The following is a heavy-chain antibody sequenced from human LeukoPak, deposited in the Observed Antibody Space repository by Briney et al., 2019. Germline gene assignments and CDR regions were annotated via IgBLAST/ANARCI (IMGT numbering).Heavy chain of an antibody. D-gene: IGHD3-10*01. CDR1: GDSISSYY. CDR3: ARDIDGDYYVSGGNFDY. CDR2: INYSGSA. V-gene: IGHV4-59*01. Sequence: SETLSLTCTVSGDSISSYYWSWIRQPPGKGLEWIGYINYSGSANYNPSLKSRVTISVDTSKNQFSLKLSSVTAADTAVYYCARDIDGDYYVSGGNFDYWGQGTLVTVSS. J-gene: IGHJ4*02.